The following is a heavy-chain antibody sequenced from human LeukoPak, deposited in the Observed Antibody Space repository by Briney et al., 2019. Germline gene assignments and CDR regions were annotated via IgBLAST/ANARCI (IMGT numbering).Heavy chain of an antibody. CDR2: IYYSGST. CDR1: GGSISSSSHY. Sequence: PSETLSLTCTVSGGSISSSSHYWGWIRQPPGKGLEWIGSIYYSGSTYYNPSLKSRVTISVDTSKNQFSLKLSSVTAADTAVYYCARVSSSSLFDYWGQGTLVTVSS. D-gene: IGHD6-13*01. CDR3: ARVSSSSLFDY. V-gene: IGHV4-39*07. J-gene: IGHJ4*02.